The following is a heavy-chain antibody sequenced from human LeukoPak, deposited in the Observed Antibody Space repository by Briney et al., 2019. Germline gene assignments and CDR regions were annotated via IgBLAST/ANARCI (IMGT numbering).Heavy chain of an antibody. CDR2: RRYDGSNK. Sequence: GGSLRLSCAASGCTFSSYGMHWVRQAPGKGLEWVAFRRYDGSNKYYADSVKGRFTISRDNSKNTLYLQMNSLRAEDTAVYYCAKDTTPPKAGFDPWGQGTLVTVSS. CDR3: AKDTTPPKAGFDP. J-gene: IGHJ5*02. CDR1: GCTFSSYG. V-gene: IGHV3-30*02. D-gene: IGHD1-14*01.